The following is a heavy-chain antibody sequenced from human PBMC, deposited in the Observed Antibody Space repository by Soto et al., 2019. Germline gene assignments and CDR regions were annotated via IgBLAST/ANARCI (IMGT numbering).Heavy chain of an antibody. Sequence: PGESLKISCKGSGYSFTSYWIGWVRQMPGKGLEWMGIIYPGDSDTRYSPSFQGQVTISADKSISTAYLQWSSLKASDTAMYYCARLGSDCCYGGNYHYGMDVWGQGTTVPGSS. CDR1: GYSFTSYW. D-gene: IGHD4-17*01. J-gene: IGHJ6*02. CDR3: ARLGSDCCYGGNYHYGMDV. CDR2: IYPGDSDT. V-gene: IGHV5-51*01.